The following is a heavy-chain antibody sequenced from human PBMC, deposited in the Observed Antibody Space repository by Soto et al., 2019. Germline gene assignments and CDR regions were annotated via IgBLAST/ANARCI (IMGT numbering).Heavy chain of an antibody. CDR2: ISGSGGST. Sequence: PGGSLRLSCAASGFTFSSYAISWVRQAPGKGLEWVSAISGSGGSTYYADSVKGRFTISRDNSKNTLYLQMNSLRAEDTAVYYCAKGKAAGTGFYYGMDVWGQGTTVTVSS. CDR1: GFTFSSYA. CDR3: AKGKAAGTGFYYGMDV. J-gene: IGHJ6*02. D-gene: IGHD6-13*01. V-gene: IGHV3-23*01.